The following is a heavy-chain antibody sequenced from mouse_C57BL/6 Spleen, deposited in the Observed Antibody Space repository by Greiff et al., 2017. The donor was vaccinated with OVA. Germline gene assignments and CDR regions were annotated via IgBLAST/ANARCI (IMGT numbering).Heavy chain of an antibody. Sequence: EVMLVESGGDLVKPGGSLKLSCAASGFTFSSYGMSWVRQTPDKRLEWVATISSGGSYTYYPDSVKGRFTISRDNAKNTLYLQMSSLKSEDTAMYYCARHLTYYFDYWGQGTTLTVSS. CDR2: ISSGGSYT. V-gene: IGHV5-6*01. CDR3: ARHLTYYFDY. D-gene: IGHD2-12*01. CDR1: GFTFSSYG. J-gene: IGHJ2*01.